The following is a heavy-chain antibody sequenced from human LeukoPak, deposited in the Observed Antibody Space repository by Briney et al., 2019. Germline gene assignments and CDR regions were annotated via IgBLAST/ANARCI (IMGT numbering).Heavy chain of an antibody. CDR2: TYQSGCT. D-gene: IGHD6-19*01. J-gene: IGHJ4*02. Sequence: PSETLSLTCALSGGSLSSSNWWGGVRQPPGKGVEWIGITYQSGCTNYNPSLKSRVTISVAKSKNQFSLKLSSVTAEATAVYYCARGYNGYSSGWYDGLDYWGQGTLVTVSS. CDR1: GGSLSSSNW. CDR3: ARGYNGYSSGWYDGLDY. V-gene: IGHV4-4*02.